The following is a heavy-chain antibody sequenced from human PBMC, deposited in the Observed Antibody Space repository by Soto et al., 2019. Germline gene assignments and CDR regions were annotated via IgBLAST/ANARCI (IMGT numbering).Heavy chain of an antibody. D-gene: IGHD3-9*01. V-gene: IGHV1-69*12. J-gene: IGHJ4*02. CDR3: VREIAATGFHF. CDR1: GGDLKNYG. Sequence: QVQLVQSGAEVKKPGSSVKVSCKTSGGDLKNYGVSWVRQAPGQGLEWMGGIVPVFGSAKYGQIFQGRVTITADDLTSTTYMELSGLKPEDTAIYYCVREIAATGFHFWGQGTLVIVSS. CDR2: IVPVFGSA.